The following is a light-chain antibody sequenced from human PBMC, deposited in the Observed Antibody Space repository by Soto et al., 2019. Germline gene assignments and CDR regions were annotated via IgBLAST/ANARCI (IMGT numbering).Light chain of an antibody. Sequence: DIQMTQSPSSLSASVGDRVTIACQASQDISKYLNWYQFRPGQAPKLLIYDASNLQTGVPSRLRGSGSGTHFTLTITSLQPEDVATYYCQQYDNLLAITFGGGTKVQIK. CDR2: DAS. V-gene: IGKV1-33*01. J-gene: IGKJ4*01. CDR3: QQYDNLLAIT. CDR1: QDISKY.